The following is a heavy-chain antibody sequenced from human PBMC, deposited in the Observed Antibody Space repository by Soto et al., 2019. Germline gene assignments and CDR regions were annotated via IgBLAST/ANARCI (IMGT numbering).Heavy chain of an antibody. CDR3: AKGVADRGIDS. CDR1: GFTFRKHA. J-gene: IGHJ4*02. V-gene: IGHV3-23*01. CDR2: ITASGSAT. Sequence: EVQVLESGGALVQPGGSLRLSCAASGFTFRKHAMTWVRQAPGQGLEYVSSITASGSATFYAASVRGRFAISRDNAKSTLYLQRNSLRAEDTALYYCAKGVADRGIDSWGQGTLVTVSS.